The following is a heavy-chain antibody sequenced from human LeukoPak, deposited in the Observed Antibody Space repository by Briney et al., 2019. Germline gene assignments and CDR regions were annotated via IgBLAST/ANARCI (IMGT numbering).Heavy chain of an antibody. CDR2: IYYSGST. CDR1: GGSISGYY. D-gene: IGHD6-13*01. Sequence: TSQTLSLTCTVSGGSISGYYWSWIRQPPGQGVEWIGYIYYSGSTNYNPSLNSRVTISVDTSKNQFSLKLSSVPAADTAVDYCARGSIAAAGPEVGSYYFDYWGQGTLVTVSS. CDR3: ARGSIAAAGPEVGSYYFDY. J-gene: IGHJ4*02. V-gene: IGHV4-59*01.